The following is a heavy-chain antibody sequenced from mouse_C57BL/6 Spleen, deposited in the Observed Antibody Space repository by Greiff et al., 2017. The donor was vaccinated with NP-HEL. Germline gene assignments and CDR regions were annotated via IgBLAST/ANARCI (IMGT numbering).Heavy chain of an antibody. Sequence: VQLQQPGAELVKPGASVKMSCKASGYTFTSYWITWVKQRPGQGLEWIGDIYPGSGSTNFNEKFKSKATLTVDTSSSTAYMQLSSLTSEDSAVYYCASYYGSSSYFDYWGQGTTLTVSS. V-gene: IGHV1-55*01. CDR3: ASYYGSSSYFDY. D-gene: IGHD1-1*01. J-gene: IGHJ2*01. CDR1: GYTFTSYW. CDR2: IYPGSGST.